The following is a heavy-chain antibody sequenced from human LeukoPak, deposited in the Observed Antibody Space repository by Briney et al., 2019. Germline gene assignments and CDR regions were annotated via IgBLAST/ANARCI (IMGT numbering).Heavy chain of an antibody. CDR1: EFTFSSYA. CDR3: AKDLRSAWEPYYFDY. CDR2: ISGSGGST. Sequence: GGSLRLSCAASEFTFSSYAMSWVRQAPGKGLEWVSAISGSGGSTYYADSMKGRFTISRDNSKNTLYLQMNSLRAEDTAVYYCAKDLRSAWEPYYFDYWGQGTLVTVSS. J-gene: IGHJ4*02. V-gene: IGHV3-23*01. D-gene: IGHD1-26*01.